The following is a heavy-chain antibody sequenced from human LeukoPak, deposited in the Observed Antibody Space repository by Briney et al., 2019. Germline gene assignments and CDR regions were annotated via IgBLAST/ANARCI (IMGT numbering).Heavy chain of an antibody. J-gene: IGHJ4*02. Sequence: SETLSLTCTVSGGSISTYYWSWIRQPAGKGLEWIGRVFTSGGTNYNPSLESRVTISVDKSKNQFSLRLSSVTGADTAVYYCARGFSRIGYYYFFDYWGQGTLVTVSS. V-gene: IGHV4-4*07. CDR3: ARGFSRIGYYYFFDY. D-gene: IGHD3-22*01. CDR2: VFTSGGT. CDR1: GGSISTYY.